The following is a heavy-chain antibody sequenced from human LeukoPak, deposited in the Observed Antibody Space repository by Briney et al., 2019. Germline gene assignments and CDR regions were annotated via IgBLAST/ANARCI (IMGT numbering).Heavy chain of an antibody. Sequence: ASVKVSCQASRGTFSSYAISWVRQAPGQGLEWMGGIIPIFCTANYAQKFQGRVTITADESTSTAYMELSSLRSEDTAVYYCAGVRRGSSGWYKQSQEYYFDYWGQGALLTVSS. CDR3: AGVRRGSSGWYKQSQEYYFDY. J-gene: IGHJ4*02. V-gene: IGHV1-69*13. D-gene: IGHD6-19*01. CDR2: IIPIFCTA. CDR1: RGTFSSYA.